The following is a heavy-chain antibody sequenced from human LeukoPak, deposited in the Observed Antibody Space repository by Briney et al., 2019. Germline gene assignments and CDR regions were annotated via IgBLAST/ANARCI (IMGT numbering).Heavy chain of an antibody. J-gene: IGHJ4*02. CDR3: ATSENNDY. Sequence: TGGSLRLSCAASGFTFSSYSMNWVRQAPGKGLEWVSYIISSSSTIYYADSVKGRFTISRDNAKNSLYLQMNSLRAEDTAVYYCATSENNDYWGQGTLVTVSS. CDR2: IISSSSTI. V-gene: IGHV3-48*04. CDR1: GFTFSSYS.